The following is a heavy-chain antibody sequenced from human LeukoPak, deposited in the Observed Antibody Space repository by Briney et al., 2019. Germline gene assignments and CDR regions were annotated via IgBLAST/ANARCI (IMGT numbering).Heavy chain of an antibody. CDR2: INPNSGDT. J-gene: IGHJ4*02. V-gene: IGHV1-2*02. CDR3: ARDVGFYLCDY. D-gene: IGHD2-21*01. Sequence: ASVKVSCKASGYTFSKKMQWVRQAPGQGLEWMGWINPNSGDTFYAQDFQGRVTMTSDTSISTAYMELSRLRSDDTAVYYCARDVGFYLCDYWGQGTLVTVSS. CDR1: GYTFSKK.